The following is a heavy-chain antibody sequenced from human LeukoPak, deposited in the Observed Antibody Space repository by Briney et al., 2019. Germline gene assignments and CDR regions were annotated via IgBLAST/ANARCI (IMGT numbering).Heavy chain of an antibody. CDR1: GGSISSYY. CDR2: IYYSGST. Sequence: PSETLSLTCTVSGGSISSYYWSWIRQPPGKGLEWTGYIYYSGSTNYNPSLKSRVTISVDTSKNQFSLKLSSVTAADTAVYYCARDGYGGIFFDYWGQGPLVTGS. CDR3: ARDGYGGIFFDY. J-gene: IGHJ4*02. V-gene: IGHV4-59*01. D-gene: IGHD4-23*01.